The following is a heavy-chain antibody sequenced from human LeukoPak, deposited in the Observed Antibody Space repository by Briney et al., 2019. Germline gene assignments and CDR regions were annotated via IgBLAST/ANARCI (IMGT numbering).Heavy chain of an antibody. V-gene: IGHV3-23*01. CDR1: GFTFSSYA. Sequence: GGSLRLSCAASGFTFSSYAMSWVRQAPGKGLEWVSAISGSGGSTYYADSVKGRFTISRDNSKNTLYLQMNSLRAEDTAVYYCAKDLVPLLWFGDSDAFDIWGQGTMVTVSS. J-gene: IGHJ3*02. CDR3: AKDLVPLLWFGDSDAFDI. CDR2: ISGSGGST. D-gene: IGHD3-10*01.